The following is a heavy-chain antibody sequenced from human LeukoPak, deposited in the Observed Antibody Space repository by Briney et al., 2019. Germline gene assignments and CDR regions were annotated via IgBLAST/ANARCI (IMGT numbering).Heavy chain of an antibody. Sequence: NPSETLSLTCTVSGYSISSGYYWGWIRPPPGKGLEWIGSIYHSGSTYYNPSLKSRVTISVDTSKNQFSLKLSSVTAADTAVYYCARVTGYTTEDYFDYWGQGTLITVSS. CDR1: GYSISSGYY. CDR3: ARVTGYTTEDYFDY. D-gene: IGHD6-13*01. J-gene: IGHJ4*02. V-gene: IGHV4-38-2*02. CDR2: IYHSGST.